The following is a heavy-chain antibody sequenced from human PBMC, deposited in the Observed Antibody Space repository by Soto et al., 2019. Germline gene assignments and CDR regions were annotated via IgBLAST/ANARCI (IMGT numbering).Heavy chain of an antibody. CDR1: GGSISSGDYY. V-gene: IGHV4-30-4*01. CDR3: ARDYDYVWGNYRYGAFDI. CDR2: IYYSGST. Sequence: QVQLQESGPGLVKPSQTLSLTCTVSGGSISSGDYYWSWIRQPPGKGLEWIGYIYYSGSTYYNPSLKSRVTISVDTSKNQFSLKLSSVTAADTAVYYCARDYDYVWGNYRYGAFDIWGQGTMVTVSS. D-gene: IGHD3-16*02. J-gene: IGHJ3*02.